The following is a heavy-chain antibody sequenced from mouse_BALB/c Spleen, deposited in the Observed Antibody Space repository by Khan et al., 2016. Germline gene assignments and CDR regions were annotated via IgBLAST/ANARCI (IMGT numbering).Heavy chain of an antibody. CDR2: ISDGGAYT. CDR1: GFTFSDYY. Sequence: EVELVESGGDLVKPGGSLNLSCAASGFTFSDYYMYWVRQTPEKRLEWVATISDGGAYTYYPDSVKGRFTISRDNAKNNLYLQMSSLKSEDTAMYYCARTYGNYGYFDVWGAGTTVTVSS. V-gene: IGHV5-4*02. J-gene: IGHJ1*01. CDR3: ARTYGNYGYFDV. D-gene: IGHD1-1*02.